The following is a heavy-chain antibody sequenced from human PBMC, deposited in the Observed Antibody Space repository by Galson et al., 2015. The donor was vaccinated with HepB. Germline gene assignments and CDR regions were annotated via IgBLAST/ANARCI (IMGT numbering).Heavy chain of an antibody. J-gene: IGHJ5*01. V-gene: IGHV7-4-1*02. D-gene: IGHD3-10*01. CDR2: INTNTGNP. Sequence: SVKVSCKASGYSFNTYALSWVRQASGQGLGWMGWINTNTGNPTYAQDFTGRFVFSLDTSVTTAYLQISSLKTEDTAVYYCARSPYYDSGSYYNAWFDSWGQGTLVTVSS. CDR1: GYSFNTYA. CDR3: ARSPYYDSGSYYNAWFDS.